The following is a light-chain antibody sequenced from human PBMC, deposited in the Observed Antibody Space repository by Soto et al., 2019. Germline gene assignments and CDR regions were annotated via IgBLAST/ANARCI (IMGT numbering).Light chain of an antibody. J-gene: IGLJ1*01. CDR2: HVT. Sequence: QSAATQPASVSGSLRQAVTISCTGTSSDIGHYDYVSWYRQPPGKAPKLMIYHVTYRPSGVSNRYSGSKSGNSASLTISGLQADDEADYYCCSLTSTHTYVFGSGTKVTVL. CDR1: SSDIGHYDY. CDR3: CSLTSTHTYV. V-gene: IGLV2-14*03.